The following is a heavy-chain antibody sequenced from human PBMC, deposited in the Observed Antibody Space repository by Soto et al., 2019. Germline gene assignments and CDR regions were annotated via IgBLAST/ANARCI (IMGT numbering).Heavy chain of an antibody. J-gene: IGHJ5*02. Sequence: ASVKVSCKASGYTFTSYGISWVRQAPGQGLEWMGWISAYNGNTNYAQKLQGRVTMTTDTSTSTAYMELRSLRSDATAVYYCARLYSSGLYLSPWGQGTLVTVSS. CDR3: ARLYSSGLYLSP. CDR2: ISAYNGNT. D-gene: IGHD6-19*01. CDR1: GYTFTSYG. V-gene: IGHV1-18*01.